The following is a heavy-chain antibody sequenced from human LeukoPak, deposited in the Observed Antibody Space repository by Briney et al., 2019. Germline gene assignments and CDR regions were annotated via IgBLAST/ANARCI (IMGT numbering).Heavy chain of an antibody. V-gene: IGHV3-30-3*01. Sequence: PGGSLRLSCAASGFTFSSYAMHWVRQAPGKGLEWVAVISYDGSNKYYADSVKGRFTISRDNSKNTLYLQKNSLRAEDTAVYYCAKDRVNGLLDYWGQGTLVTVSS. CDR3: AKDRVNGLLDY. CDR2: ISYDGSNK. J-gene: IGHJ4*02. CDR1: GFTFSSYA. D-gene: IGHD2-21*01.